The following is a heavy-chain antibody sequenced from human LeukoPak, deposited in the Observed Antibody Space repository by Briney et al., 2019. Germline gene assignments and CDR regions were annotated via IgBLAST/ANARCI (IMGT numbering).Heavy chain of an antibody. CDR1: GYTFTSYD. CDR2: MNPNSGNT. CDR3: ARAYSSGLIDY. V-gene: IGHV1-8*01. Sequence: ASVKVSCKASGYTFTSYDINWVRQATGQGLEWMGWMNPNSGNTGYAQRFRGRVTMTRNTSISTAYMELSSLRSEDTAVYYCARAYSSGLIDYWGQGTLVTVSS. D-gene: IGHD6-19*01. J-gene: IGHJ4*02.